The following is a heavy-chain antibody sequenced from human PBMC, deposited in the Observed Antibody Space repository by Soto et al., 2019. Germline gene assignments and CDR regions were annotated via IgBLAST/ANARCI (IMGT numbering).Heavy chain of an antibody. D-gene: IGHD6-13*01. V-gene: IGHV3-23*01. J-gene: IGHJ5*02. Sequence: GGSLRLSCAASGFTFSSYAMSWVRQAPGKGLEWVSAISGSGGSTYYADSVKGRFTISRDNSKNTLYLQMNSLRAEDTAVYCCAKGGSSSWYRGFWFDPWGQGTLVTVSS. CDR2: ISGSGGST. CDR1: GFTFSSYA. CDR3: AKGGSSSWYRGFWFDP.